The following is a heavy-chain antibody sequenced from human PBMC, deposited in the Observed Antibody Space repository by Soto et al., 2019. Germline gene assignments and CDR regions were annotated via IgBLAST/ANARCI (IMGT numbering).Heavy chain of an antibody. CDR1: GYTFTGYY. V-gene: IGHV1-2*02. Sequence: QVQLVQSGAEVKKPGASVKVSCKASGYTFTGYYMHWVRQAPGQGLEWMGWINPNSGGTNYAQKFQGRVTMTRDTSISTAYMELSRLRSDDTAVYYCARDFVVVPAATRYYYGMDVWGQGTTVTVSS. D-gene: IGHD2-2*01. CDR2: INPNSGGT. CDR3: ARDFVVVPAATRYYYGMDV. J-gene: IGHJ6*02.